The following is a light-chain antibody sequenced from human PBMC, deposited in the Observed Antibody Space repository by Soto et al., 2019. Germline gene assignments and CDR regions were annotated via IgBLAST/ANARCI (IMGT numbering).Light chain of an antibody. CDR2: KAS. Sequence: DIQMTQSPSTLSASVGDRVTMTCRASQSISSWLAWHQQKAGKAPKLLIYKASSLESGVPSRFSGSGSGTEFTLTISSLQPDDFATYYCQQYNSYSATFGQGTKV. CDR1: QSISSW. J-gene: IGKJ1*01. V-gene: IGKV1-5*03. CDR3: QQYNSYSAT.